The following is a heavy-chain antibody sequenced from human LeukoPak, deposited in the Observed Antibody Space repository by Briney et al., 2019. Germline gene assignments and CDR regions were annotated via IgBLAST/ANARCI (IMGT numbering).Heavy chain of an antibody. Sequence: GGSLRLSCAASGFTFSSYAMSWVRQAPGKGLEWVSSISSSSSYIYYADSVKGRFTISRDNAKNSLYLRMNSLRAEDTAVYYCARGEGYTVTRSYFDYWGQGTLVTVSS. D-gene: IGHD4-11*01. CDR3: ARGEGYTVTRSYFDY. J-gene: IGHJ4*02. V-gene: IGHV3-21*01. CDR2: ISSSSSYI. CDR1: GFTFSSYA.